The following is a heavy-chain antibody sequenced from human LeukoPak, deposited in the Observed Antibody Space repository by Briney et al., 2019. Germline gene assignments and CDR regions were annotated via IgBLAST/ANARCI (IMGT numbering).Heavy chain of an antibody. CDR3: ARHIFSSGLYYGMDV. CDR1: GGSIRSSNNY. CDR2: MYYSGRS. Sequence: SETLSLTCNVSGGSIRSSNNYWGWIRQPPGQGLEWIGSMYYSGRSYYNPSLRSRVTISVDTSNNEFSLKLSSVTAADTAVYYCARHIFSSGLYYGMDVWGQGTTVTVSS. D-gene: IGHD3-9*01. V-gene: IGHV4-39*01. J-gene: IGHJ6*02.